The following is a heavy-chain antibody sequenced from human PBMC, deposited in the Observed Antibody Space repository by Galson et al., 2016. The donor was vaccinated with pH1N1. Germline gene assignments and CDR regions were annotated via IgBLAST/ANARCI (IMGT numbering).Heavy chain of an antibody. V-gene: IGHV3-48*01. D-gene: IGHD1-26*01. Sequence: SLRLSCAASGFIFSTYRMHWVRQAPGKGLEWVAHIDTASSIIYYVESVKGRFTISRDNAKNSLYLQLSSLRAEDTAVYYCARDRDSGSPWRLGVVLYWGQGILVSASS. J-gene: IGHJ4*02. CDR2: IDTASSII. CDR3: ARDRDSGSPWRLGVVLY. CDR1: GFIFSTYR.